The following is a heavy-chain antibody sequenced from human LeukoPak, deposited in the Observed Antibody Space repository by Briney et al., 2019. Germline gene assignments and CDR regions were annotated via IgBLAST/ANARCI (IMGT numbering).Heavy chain of an antibody. D-gene: IGHD2-2*01. J-gene: IGHJ4*02. Sequence: GGSLRLSCAASGFTFSSYWMSWVRQAPGKGLEWVANIKPDGNEIFYVDSVKGRFTISRDNAKNSLYLQVNSLRADDTAVYYCAKSMAGYCDSTIDNWGQGTLVTVSS. CDR2: IKPDGNEI. CDR3: AKSMAGYCDSTIDN. V-gene: IGHV3-7*03. CDR1: GFTFSSYW.